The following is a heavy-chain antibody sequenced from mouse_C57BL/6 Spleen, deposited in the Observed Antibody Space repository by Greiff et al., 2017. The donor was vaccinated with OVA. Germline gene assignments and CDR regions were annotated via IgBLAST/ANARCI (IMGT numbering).Heavy chain of an antibody. J-gene: IGHJ2*01. CDR1: GYTFTSYW. D-gene: IGHD2-3*01. V-gene: IGHV1-64*01. CDR2: IHPNSGST. CDR3: ARNGDGHYFDY. Sequence: QVQLKQPGAELVKPGASVKLSCKASGYTFTSYWMHWVKQRPGQGLEWIGMIHPNSGSTNYNEKFKSKATLTVDKSSSTAYMQLSSLTSEDSAVYYCARNGDGHYFDYWGQGTTLTVSS.